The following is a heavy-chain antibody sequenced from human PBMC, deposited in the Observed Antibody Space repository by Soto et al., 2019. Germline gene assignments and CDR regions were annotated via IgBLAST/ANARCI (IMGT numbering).Heavy chain of an antibody. J-gene: IGHJ5*02. CDR3: ARVPDR. Sequence: SETLSLTCTVAGGSIDSSSYYWGWIRQPPGKGLEWIGSIYYSGSTYYNPSLKSRVTISIDRSKNQFSPKLSSVTAADTAVYYCARVPDRWGQGTLVTVSS. CDR1: GGSIDSSSYY. V-gene: IGHV4-39*07. CDR2: IYYSGST.